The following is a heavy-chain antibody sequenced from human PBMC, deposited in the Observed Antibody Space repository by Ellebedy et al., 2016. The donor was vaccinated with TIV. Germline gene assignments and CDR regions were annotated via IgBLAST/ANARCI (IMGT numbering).Heavy chain of an antibody. Sequence: GESLKISXAASGFTFSGYWMTWVRQAPGRGLEWVPGISDSVGGTLFADSVRGRFTISRDNSKNTLSLQMNSLRAEDTALYYCARRGDLWGQGTLVTVSS. CDR1: GFTFSGYW. V-gene: IGHV3-23*01. CDR3: ARRGDL. CDR2: ISDSVGGT. J-gene: IGHJ4*02. D-gene: IGHD3-3*01.